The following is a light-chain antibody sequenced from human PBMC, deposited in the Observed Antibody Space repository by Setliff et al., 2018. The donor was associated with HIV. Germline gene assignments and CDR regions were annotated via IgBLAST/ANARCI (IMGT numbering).Light chain of an antibody. V-gene: IGLV2-14*01. J-gene: IGLJ1*01. CDR2: EVS. Sequence: QSVLTQPASVSGSPGQSITISCTGTSSDVGGYSYVSWYQQHPGKAPKLVIYEVSNRPSGVSNRFSGSKSGNTASLTISGLQAEDEADYYCNSYTSSSALPYVFGTGTKVTVL. CDR1: SSDVGGYSY. CDR3: NSYTSSSALPYV.